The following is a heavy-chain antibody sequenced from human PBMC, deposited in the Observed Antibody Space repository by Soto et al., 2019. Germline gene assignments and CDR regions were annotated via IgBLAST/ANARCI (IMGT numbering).Heavy chain of an antibody. CDR3: ARALPVSRYCISIDCPRSGMDV. V-gene: IGHV4-34*01. CDR1: GGSFSGYY. CDR2: INHSGST. Sequence: ASETLSLTCAVYGGSFSGYYCSWVRQPPGKGLEWIAEINHSGSTNYNPSLKSRVTISVDTSKNYFSLKLSFVTAADTAAYYCARALPVSRYCISIDCPRSGMDVWGQGTTVTAP. J-gene: IGHJ6*02. D-gene: IGHD2-2*01.